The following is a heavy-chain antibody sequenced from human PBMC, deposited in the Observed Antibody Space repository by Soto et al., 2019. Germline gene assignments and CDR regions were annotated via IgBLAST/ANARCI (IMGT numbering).Heavy chain of an antibody. CDR3: AKNPENYYYGMDV. CDR1: GDTFSSYA. Sequence: QVQIVQSGAEVKKPGSSVKVSCKASGDTFSSYAISWVRQAPGQGLEWMGGIIPIFGTANYAQKFQGRVTITADESTGTAYMELSRLRSEETAVYYCAKNPENYYYGMDVWGQGTTVTVSS. CDR2: IIPIFGTA. V-gene: IGHV1-69*12. J-gene: IGHJ6*02.